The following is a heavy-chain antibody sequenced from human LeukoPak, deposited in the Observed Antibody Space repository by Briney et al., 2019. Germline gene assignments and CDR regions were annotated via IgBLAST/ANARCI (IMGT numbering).Heavy chain of an antibody. Sequence: GSLRLSCAASGFSFSTYSFSWVRQAPGKGLEWVSGISAGGGDTFYADSVKGRFTISRDNSKNTLSLQMNSLRVEDTAIYYCAKDVRRCNGACTWGQGTLVTVSS. J-gene: IGHJ5*02. V-gene: IGHV3-23*01. D-gene: IGHD2-8*01. CDR2: ISAGGGDT. CDR1: GFSFSTYS. CDR3: AKDVRRCNGACT.